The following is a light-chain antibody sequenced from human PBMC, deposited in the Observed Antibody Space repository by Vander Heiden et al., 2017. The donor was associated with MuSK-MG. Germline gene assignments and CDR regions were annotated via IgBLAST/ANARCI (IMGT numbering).Light chain of an antibody. CDR3: QQEVSSPGT. CDR2: GSF. V-gene: IGKV3-20*01. J-gene: IGKJ1*01. CDR1: QSISSSY. Sequence: DIVLTQSPATLSLSPGDRATIPCRASQSISSSYLALYPQKPGQAPWVLIYGSFNIATAIPDRFRCSGSGTDFTLTISRLEPEDFAVYYWQQEVSSPGTFGQGTKVEIK.